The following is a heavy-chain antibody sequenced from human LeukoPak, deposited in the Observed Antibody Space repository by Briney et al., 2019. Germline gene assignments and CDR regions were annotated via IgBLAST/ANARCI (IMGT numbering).Heavy chain of an antibody. V-gene: IGHV1-69*05. CDR1: GGTFSSYA. Sequence: SVKVSCKASGGTFSSYAISLVRQAPGQGLEWMGGIIPIFGTANYAQKFQGRVTITTDESTSTAYMELSSLRSEDTAVYYCARGHPGYRETWAHWFDPWGQGTLVTVSS. CDR2: IIPIFGTA. D-gene: IGHD3-9*01. J-gene: IGHJ5*02. CDR3: ARGHPGYRETWAHWFDP.